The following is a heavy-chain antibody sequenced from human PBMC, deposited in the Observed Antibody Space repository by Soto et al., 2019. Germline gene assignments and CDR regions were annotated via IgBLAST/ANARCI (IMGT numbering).Heavy chain of an antibody. CDR1: GFTFSSYA. CDR3: AKDLYCSGGSCYQPFDY. J-gene: IGHJ4*02. Sequence: GGSLRLSCAASGFTFSSYAMSWVRQAPGKGLEWVSAISGSGGSTYYADSVKGRFTISRDNSKNTLYLQMNSLRAEDTAVYYCAKDLYCSGGSCYQPFDYWGQGTPVTVSS. V-gene: IGHV3-23*01. CDR2: ISGSGGST. D-gene: IGHD2-15*01.